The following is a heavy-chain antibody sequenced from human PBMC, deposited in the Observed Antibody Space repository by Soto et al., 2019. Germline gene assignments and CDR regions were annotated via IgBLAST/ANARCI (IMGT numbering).Heavy chain of an antibody. J-gene: IGHJ6*02. CDR2: ISYDGSNK. Sequence: PGGSLRLSCAASGFTFSSYGMHWVRQAPGKGLEWVAVISYDGSNKYYADSVKGRFTISRDNSKNTLYLQMNSLRAEDTAVYYCAKRSIAVAGPFMYYGVVGWGQGTTVTVAS. CDR3: AKRSIAVAGPFMYYGVVG. CDR1: GFTFSSYG. V-gene: IGHV3-30*18. D-gene: IGHD6-19*01.